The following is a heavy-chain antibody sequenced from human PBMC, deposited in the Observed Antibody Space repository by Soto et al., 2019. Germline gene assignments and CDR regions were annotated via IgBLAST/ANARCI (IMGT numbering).Heavy chain of an antibody. CDR3: ARDRQPVQH. CDR2: IYYSGST. J-gene: IGHJ1*01. D-gene: IGHD5-18*01. V-gene: IGHV4-59*01. CDR1: GGSISSYY. Sequence: QVHLQESGPGLVKPSETLSLTCTVSGGSISSYYWNWIRQPPGKGLEWIGYIYYSGSTNYNPPLKSRVTISVDTSKNQFSLKLSSVTAADTAVYYCARDRQPVQHWGQGTLVTVSS.